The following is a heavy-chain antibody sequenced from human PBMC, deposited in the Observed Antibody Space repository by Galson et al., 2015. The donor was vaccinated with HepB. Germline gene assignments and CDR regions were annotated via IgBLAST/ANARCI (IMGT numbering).Heavy chain of an antibody. Sequence: SLRLSCAASGFTFSNSGMHWVRQAPGKGLEWVTIISYDGSIELYSDAVKGRFTISRDNSKNTVYLQMNSLRTEDTAVYYCVKVNNEDGFYFDYWGQGALVTVSS. J-gene: IGHJ4*02. CDR3: VKVNNEDGFYFDY. CDR2: ISYDGSIE. CDR1: GFTFSNSG. V-gene: IGHV3-30*18. D-gene: IGHD3-3*01.